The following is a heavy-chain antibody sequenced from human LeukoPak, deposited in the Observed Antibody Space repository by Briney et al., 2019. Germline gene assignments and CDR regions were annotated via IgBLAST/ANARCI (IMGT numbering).Heavy chain of an antibody. CDR3: AKDRLPYSSSSPAIIDY. D-gene: IGHD6-13*01. CDR1: GFTFSSYS. J-gene: IGHJ4*02. CDR2: ITTRSAI. Sequence: GGSLRLSCAASGFTFSSYSMNWVRQAPGKGLEWVSYITTRSAIYYADSVKGRFTISRDNAKNTLYLQMNSLRAEDTAVYYCAKDRLPYSSSSPAIIDYWGQGTLVTVSS. V-gene: IGHV3-48*01.